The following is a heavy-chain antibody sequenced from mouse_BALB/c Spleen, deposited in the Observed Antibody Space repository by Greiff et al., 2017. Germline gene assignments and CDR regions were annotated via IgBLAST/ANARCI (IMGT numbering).Heavy chain of an antibody. CDR3: ARGATVVATNAMDY. CDR2: INPYNGDT. J-gene: IGHJ4*01. Sequence: EVQLQQSGPELVKPGASVKISCKASGYSFTGYFMNWVMQSHGKSLEWIGRINPYNGDTFYNQKFKGKATLTVDKSSSTAHMELRSLASEDSAVYYCARGATVVATNAMDYWGQGTSVTVSS. V-gene: IGHV1-20*02. D-gene: IGHD1-1*01. CDR1: GYSFTGYF.